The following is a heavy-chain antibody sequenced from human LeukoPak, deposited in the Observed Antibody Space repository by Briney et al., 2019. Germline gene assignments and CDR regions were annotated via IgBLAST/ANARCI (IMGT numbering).Heavy chain of an antibody. V-gene: IGHV1-46*01. Sequence: ASVKVSCKAFGYPFTIYYLNWLRQAPGKGLEWMGIINPGGGTTSYAQKFQGRVTVTRDTSTTTLYLDLNSLTSEDTAVHYCARGSGDHRGVFDYWGQGTLVTVSS. CDR3: ARGSGDHRGVFDY. CDR1: GYPFTIYY. CDR2: INPGGGTT. J-gene: IGHJ4*02. D-gene: IGHD3-3*01.